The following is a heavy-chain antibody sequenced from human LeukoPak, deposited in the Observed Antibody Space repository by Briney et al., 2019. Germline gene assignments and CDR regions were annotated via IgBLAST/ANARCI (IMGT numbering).Heavy chain of an antibody. CDR2: INHSGST. CDR3: ARGRSY. CDR1: GGSFSGYY. Sequence: NTSETLSLTCAVYGGSFSGYYWSWIRQPPGEGLEWIGEINHSGSTNYNPSLKSRVTISVDTSKNQFSLKLSSVTAADTAVYYCARGRSYWGQGTLVTVSS. V-gene: IGHV4-34*01. J-gene: IGHJ4*02.